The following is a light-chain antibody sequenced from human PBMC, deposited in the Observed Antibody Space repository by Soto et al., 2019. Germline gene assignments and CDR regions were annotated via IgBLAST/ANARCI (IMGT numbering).Light chain of an antibody. J-gene: IGLJ3*02. CDR2: EVT. V-gene: IGLV2-8*01. CDR3: SSFASSNTWV. CDR1: SSDVGAYNY. Sequence: QSVLTQPPSASGSPGQSVTISCTGTSSDVGAYNYVSWYQQHAGKAPKLVIYEVTKRPSGVPDRFSGSKSANTASLTVSGLPAEDEADYSCSSFASSNTWVFGGGTKLTVL.